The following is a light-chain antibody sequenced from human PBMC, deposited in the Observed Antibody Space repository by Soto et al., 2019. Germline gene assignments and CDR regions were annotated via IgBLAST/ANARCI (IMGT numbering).Light chain of an antibody. CDR2: WAS. J-gene: IGKJ1*01. V-gene: IGKV4-1*01. CDR3: QQYYTTPRT. Sequence: DIVMTQSPDSLAVSLGERATINCKSSQSVLYSSENKNYLAWYQQKPGQPLKLLIYWASTRDSGVPDRFSGSGSGTDFTLTISSLQAEDVAVYYCQQYYTTPRTFGQGTKVEIK. CDR1: QSVLYSSENKNY.